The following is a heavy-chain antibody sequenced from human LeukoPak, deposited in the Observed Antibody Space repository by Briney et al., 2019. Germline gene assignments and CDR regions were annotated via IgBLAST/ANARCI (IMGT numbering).Heavy chain of an antibody. J-gene: IGHJ5*02. V-gene: IGHV1-69*13. CDR2: IIPIFGTA. Sequence: SVKVSCKASGGTFSSYAISWVRQAPGQGLEWMGGIIPIFGTANYAQKFQGRVTITADESTSTAYMELSSLRSEDTAVYYCAREDYYDSSGYGWYWFDPWGQGTLVTVSS. CDR1: GGTFSSYA. D-gene: IGHD3-22*01. CDR3: AREDYYDSSGYGWYWFDP.